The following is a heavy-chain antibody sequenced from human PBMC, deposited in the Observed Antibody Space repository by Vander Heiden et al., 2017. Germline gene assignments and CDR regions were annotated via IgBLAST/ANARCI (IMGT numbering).Heavy chain of an antibody. CDR2: RKQDGSEK. J-gene: IGHJ4*02. V-gene: IGHV3-7*01. Sequence: EVQLVESGGGLVQPGGCLRLSCAASGFTFSSYWMSWVRQDPGKGLEWVANRKQDGSEKYYVDSVKGRFTISRDNAKNSLYLQMNSLRAEDTAVYYCARDWGGLVPAAISWGEDFDYWGQGTLVTVSS. D-gene: IGHD2-2*02. CDR3: ARDWGGLVPAAISWGEDFDY. CDR1: GFTFSSYW.